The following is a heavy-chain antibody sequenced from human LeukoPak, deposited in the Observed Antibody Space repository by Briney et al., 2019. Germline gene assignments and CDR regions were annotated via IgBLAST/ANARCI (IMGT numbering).Heavy chain of an antibody. CDR3: ARGYHIAAAGTTRGRFYYYYYYMDV. V-gene: IGHV4-34*01. CDR2: INHSGST. D-gene: IGHD6-13*01. Sequence: SETLSLTCAVYGGSFSGYYWSWIRQPPGKGLEWIGEINHSGSTNYNPPLKSRVTISVDTSKNQFSLKLSSVTAADTAVYYCARGYHIAAAGTTRGRFYYYYYYMDVWGKGTTVTVSS. J-gene: IGHJ6*03. CDR1: GGSFSGYY.